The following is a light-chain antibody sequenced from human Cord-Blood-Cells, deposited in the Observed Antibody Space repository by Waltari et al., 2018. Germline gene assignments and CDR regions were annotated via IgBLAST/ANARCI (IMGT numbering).Light chain of an antibody. Sequence: QSALTQPASVSGSPGQSITIPCTGTSSDVGGYNYVSWYQQNPGKAPELMIYDVSNRPSGVSNRLSGSKSGNTASLTISGLQAEDEADYYCSSYASSSTYVFGTGTKVTVL. J-gene: IGLJ1*01. CDR3: SSYASSSTYV. CDR1: SSDVGGYNY. V-gene: IGLV2-14*01. CDR2: DVS.